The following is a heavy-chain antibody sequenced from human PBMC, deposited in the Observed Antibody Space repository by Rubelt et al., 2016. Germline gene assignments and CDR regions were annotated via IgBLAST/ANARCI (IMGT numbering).Heavy chain of an antibody. D-gene: IGHD6-13*01. V-gene: IGHV1-69*09. Sequence: QVQLVQSGAEVKKPGASVKVSCKASGYTFTGYYMHWVRQAPGQGLEWMGRIIPILGIANYAQQCQGRVTITADKSTSTAYMELSSLRSDDTAVYYCARGSWFRGAFDIWGQGTMVTASS. J-gene: IGHJ3*02. CDR1: GYTFTGYY. CDR2: IIPILGIA. CDR3: ARGSWFRGAFDI.